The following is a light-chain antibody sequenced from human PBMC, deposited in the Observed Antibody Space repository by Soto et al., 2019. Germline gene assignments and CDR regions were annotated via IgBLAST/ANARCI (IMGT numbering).Light chain of an antibody. J-gene: IGKJ1*01. V-gene: IGKV1-5*03. CDR1: QSISSW. CDR2: KAS. CDR3: QQYCDNWP. Sequence: DIQMTQSPSTLSASVGDRVTITCRASQSISSWLAWYQQKPGTAPKLLIYKASTLQSGVPSRFSGSGSGTEFTLTISSLQPDDSDTYYCQQYCDNWPLGQGTKVDIK.